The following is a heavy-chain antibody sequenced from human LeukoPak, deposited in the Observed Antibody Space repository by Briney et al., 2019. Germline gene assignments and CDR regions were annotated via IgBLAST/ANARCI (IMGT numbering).Heavy chain of an antibody. Sequence: GGSLRLSCAASGFSFSSYEMNWVRQAPGKGLEWISYISASGTLTHYADSVEGRFTISRDNAKNSLYLQMNSLRAEDTAVYYCAKLHDSSGYYFDPYAFDIWGQGTMVTVSS. V-gene: IGHV3-48*03. CDR2: ISASGTLT. CDR1: GFSFSSYE. D-gene: IGHD3-22*01. CDR3: AKLHDSSGYYFDPYAFDI. J-gene: IGHJ3*02.